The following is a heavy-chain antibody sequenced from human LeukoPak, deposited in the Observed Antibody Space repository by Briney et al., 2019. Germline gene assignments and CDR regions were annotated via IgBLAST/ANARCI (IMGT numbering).Heavy chain of an antibody. J-gene: IGHJ3*02. Sequence: PGGSLRLSCAASGFTFSNYAMSWVRQAPGKGLEWVSDISGSGGSTDYADSVKGRFTISRDNSKNTLYLQMNSLRAEDTAVYYCAKDLQTTVTTSYSAFDIWGQGTMVTVSS. V-gene: IGHV3-23*01. D-gene: IGHD4-17*01. CDR3: AKDLQTTVTTSYSAFDI. CDR1: GFTFSNYA. CDR2: ISGSGGST.